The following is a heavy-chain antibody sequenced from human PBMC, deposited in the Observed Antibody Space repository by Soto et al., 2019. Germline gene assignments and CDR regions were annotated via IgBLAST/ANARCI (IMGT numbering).Heavy chain of an antibody. CDR3: ARAGSRFHSDSTGYWGFDY. CDR2: IYSSGTT. D-gene: IGHD3-9*01. CDR1: GFTFSDHQ. V-gene: IGHV3-53*01. J-gene: IGHJ4*02. Sequence: EVQLVESGGGLIQPGGSLRLSCAASGFTFSDHQMNWVRQAPGRGLEWVSVIYSSGTTYYGDSVKGRFTISRDNSKNTLYLQMNSLRTEDTALYSCARAGSRFHSDSTGYWGFDYWGQGTLVTVSS.